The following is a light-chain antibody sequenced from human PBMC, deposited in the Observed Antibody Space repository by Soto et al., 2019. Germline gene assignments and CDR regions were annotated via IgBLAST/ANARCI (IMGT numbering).Light chain of an antibody. CDR3: SSYTTSSVWM. CDR2: EVT. V-gene: IGLV2-14*01. CDR1: SNDVGGYNY. J-gene: IGLJ3*02. Sequence: QSALTQPASVSGSPGQSITISCTGTSNDVGGYNYVSWYQQHPGKAPKLMISEVTNRPSGVSNRFSGSKSGNTASLTISGLQAEDEADYYCSSYTTSSVWMFGGWTKLTVL.